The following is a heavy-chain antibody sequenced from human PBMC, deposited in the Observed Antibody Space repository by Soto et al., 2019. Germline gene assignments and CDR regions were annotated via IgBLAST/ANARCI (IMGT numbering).Heavy chain of an antibody. D-gene: IGHD3-10*02. J-gene: IGHJ6*02. CDR2: IYHSGST. CDR1: GGPISSRHW. V-gene: IGHV4-4*02. CDR3: FYFQGGYYNAIYV. Sequence: SETLSLTCAVSGGPISSRHWWSWVRQPPGKGLEWIGEIYHSGSTNYNPSLKSRVTISVDKSKNQFSLKLSSVTAADTAVYYFFYFQGGYYNAIYVRGQGATVTVSS.